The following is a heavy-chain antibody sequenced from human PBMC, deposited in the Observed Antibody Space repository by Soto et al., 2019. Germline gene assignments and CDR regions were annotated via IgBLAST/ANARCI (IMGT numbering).Heavy chain of an antibody. CDR2: IYYSGST. V-gene: IGHV4-39*07. CDR1: GGSISSSSYY. Sequence: SETLSLTCTVSGGSISSSSYYWSWIRQPPGKGLEWIGSIYYSGSTNYNPSLKSRVTISVDTSKNQFSLKLSSVTAADTAVYYCASQRDSSSWYGGYYYYYGMDVWGQGTTVTVSS. CDR3: ASQRDSSSWYGGYYYYYGMDV. J-gene: IGHJ6*02. D-gene: IGHD6-13*01.